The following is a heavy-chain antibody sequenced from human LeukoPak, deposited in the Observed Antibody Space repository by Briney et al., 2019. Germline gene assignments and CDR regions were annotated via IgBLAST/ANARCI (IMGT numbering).Heavy chain of an antibody. CDR1: GFTFSSHS. CDR2: ISSSSSTI. D-gene: IGHD3-9*01. J-gene: IGHJ4*02. CDR3: ARAFVRYFDWQPIDY. V-gene: IGHV3-48*01. Sequence: PGGSLRLSCAASGFTFSSHSMNWVRQAPGKGLEWVSYISSSSSTIYYADSVKGRFTISRDNAKNSLYLQMNSLRAEDTAVYYCARAFVRYFDWQPIDYWGQGTLVTVSS.